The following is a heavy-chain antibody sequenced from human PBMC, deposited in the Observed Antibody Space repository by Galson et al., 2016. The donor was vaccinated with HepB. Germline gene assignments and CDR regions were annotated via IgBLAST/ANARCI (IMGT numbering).Heavy chain of an antibody. CDR1: GFSFSNSG. V-gene: IGHV3-23*01. CDR2: MTRSGDAT. J-gene: IGHJ4*02. Sequence: SLRLSCAASGFSFSNSGMSWVRQAPGRGLEWVSGMTRSGDATHYADFVKGRFTISRDNSKNTLYLNMNKLTAGDTAIYCCGKHGCFDYWGQGALVTVSS. CDR3: GKHGCFDY.